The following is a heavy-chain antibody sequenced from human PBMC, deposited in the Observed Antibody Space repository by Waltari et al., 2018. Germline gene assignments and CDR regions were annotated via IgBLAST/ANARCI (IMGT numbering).Heavy chain of an antibody. V-gene: IGHV3-7*01. J-gene: IGHJ4*02. CDR1: GFTFSSYW. CDR2: IKQDGSEK. Sequence: EVQLVESGGGLVQPGGSLRLSCAASGFTFSSYWMSWVRQAPGKGREWVANIKQDGSEKYYVDSVKGRFTISRDNAKNSLYLQMNSLRAEDTAVYYCARDFSHGYAYYWGQGTLVTVSS. D-gene: IGHD2-2*01. CDR3: ARDFSHGYAYY.